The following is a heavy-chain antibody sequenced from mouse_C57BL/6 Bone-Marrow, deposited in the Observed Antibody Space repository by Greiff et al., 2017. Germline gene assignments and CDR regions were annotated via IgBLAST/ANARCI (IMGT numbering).Heavy chain of an antibody. J-gene: IGHJ2*01. V-gene: IGHV1-55*01. CDR1: GYTFTSYW. D-gene: IGHD2-4*01. CDR3: ARDDYNEGYYFDY. Sequence: QVQLQQPGAELVKPGASVKMSCKASGYTFTSYWITWVKQRPGQGLEWIGDIYPGSGSTNYNEKFKSKATLTVDTSSSPAYMQLSSLTSEDSAVYYCARDDYNEGYYFDYWGQGTTLTVSS. CDR2: IYPGSGST.